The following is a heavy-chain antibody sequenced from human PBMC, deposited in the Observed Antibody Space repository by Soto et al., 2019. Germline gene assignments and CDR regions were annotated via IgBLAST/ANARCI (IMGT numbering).Heavy chain of an antibody. CDR3: ARALSPTAAFDI. Sequence: LRLSCAASGFTFSYYTFNWVRQAPGKGLEWVSSISSTYIYYTDSVKGRFTISRDNAKNSLYLQMNTLRAEDTAVYYCARALSPTAAFDIWGQRTMVTVSS. D-gene: IGHD6-25*01. V-gene: IGHV3-21*01. CDR2: ISSTYI. CDR1: GFTFSYYT. J-gene: IGHJ3*02.